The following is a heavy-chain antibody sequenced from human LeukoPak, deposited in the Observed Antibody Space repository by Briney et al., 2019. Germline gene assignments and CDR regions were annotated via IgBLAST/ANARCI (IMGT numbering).Heavy chain of an antibody. CDR1: GFTISTNY. CDR2: MYTGGST. D-gene: IGHD3-22*01. V-gene: IGHV3-53*01. Sequence: SGGSLRLSCAASGFTISTNYMSWVRQAPGKGLEWVSVMYTGGSTYYADSVKGRFTISRDNSKNTLYLQMNSLGAEDTALYYCARAPFYYDSSGYPYFDGWGQGTLVTVSS. CDR3: ARAPFYYDSSGYPYFDG. J-gene: IGHJ4*02.